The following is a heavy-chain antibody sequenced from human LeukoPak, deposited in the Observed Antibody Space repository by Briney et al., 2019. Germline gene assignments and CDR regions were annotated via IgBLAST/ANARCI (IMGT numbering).Heavy chain of an antibody. Sequence: GGSLRLSCAASGFTVSSHYMSWVRQAPGKGLEWVSVIHSGGSTYYADSVKGRFTISRDNPKNTLYLQMNSLRAEDTAVYYCARVYGYNVDYWGQGTLVTVSA. CDR1: GFTVSSHY. V-gene: IGHV3-53*01. D-gene: IGHD5-24*01. J-gene: IGHJ4*02. CDR2: IHSGGST. CDR3: ARVYGYNVDY.